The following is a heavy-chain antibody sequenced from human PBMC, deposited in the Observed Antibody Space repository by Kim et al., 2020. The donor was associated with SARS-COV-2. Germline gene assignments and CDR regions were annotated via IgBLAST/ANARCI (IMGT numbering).Heavy chain of an antibody. Sequence: GGSLRLSCAASGFTFSSYGMHWVRQAPGKGLEWVAVIWYDGSNKYYADSVKGRFTISRDNSKNTLYLQMNSLRAEDTAVYYCARDHPLWFHYYMDVWGKGTTVTVSS. D-gene: IGHD2-21*01. CDR3: ARDHPLWFHYYMDV. J-gene: IGHJ6*03. CDR2: IWYDGSNK. V-gene: IGHV3-33*01. CDR1: GFTFSSYG.